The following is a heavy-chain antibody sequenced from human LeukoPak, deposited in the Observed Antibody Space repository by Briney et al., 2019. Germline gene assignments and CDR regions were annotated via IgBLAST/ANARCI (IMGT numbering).Heavy chain of an antibody. D-gene: IGHD3-22*01. CDR2: IYPGDSNT. CDR1: GYKFSSYW. J-gene: IGHJ4*02. V-gene: IGHV5-51*01. CDR3: ARHGGYESSGYFNY. Sequence: VESLKISCQGSGYKFSSYWIGWVRQMPGKGLEWMAIIYPGDSNTRYSPSFQGQVTISVDKSISTAYLQWSSLKASDTATYYCARHGGYESSGYFNYWGQGTLVTVSS.